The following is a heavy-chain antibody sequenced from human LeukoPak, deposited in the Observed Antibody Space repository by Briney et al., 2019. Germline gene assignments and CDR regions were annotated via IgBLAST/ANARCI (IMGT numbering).Heavy chain of an antibody. CDR1: GFSVSSNY. J-gene: IGHJ6*02. CDR2: TYSGGST. CDR3: AREAYHYYGMDI. V-gene: IGHV3-66*01. Sequence: GGSLRLSCAASGFSVSSNYMSCVRQAPGKGLEWVSVTYSGGSTYYADSVKGRFTISRDNSKNTLYLQMNSLRAEDTAVYYCAREAYHYYGMDIWGQGTTVTVSS. D-gene: IGHD3-16*01.